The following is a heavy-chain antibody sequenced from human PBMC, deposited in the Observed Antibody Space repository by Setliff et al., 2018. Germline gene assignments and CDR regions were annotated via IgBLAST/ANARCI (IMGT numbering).Heavy chain of an antibody. CDR2: IKSKTDGGTI. CDR1: GFTFSKAW. CDR3: TRASSIAVAGRSI. V-gene: IGHV3-15*01. J-gene: IGHJ4*02. Sequence: PGGSLRLSCAASGFTFSKAWMSWVRQAPGKGLEWVGRIKSKTDGGTIDYAAPVKGRLTISRDDSKNTLYLQMNSLKTEDTAVYYCTRASSIAVAGRSIWGQGTLVTVSS. D-gene: IGHD6-19*01.